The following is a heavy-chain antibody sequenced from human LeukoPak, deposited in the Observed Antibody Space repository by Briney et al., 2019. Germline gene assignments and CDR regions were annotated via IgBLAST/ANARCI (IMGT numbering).Heavy chain of an antibody. D-gene: IGHD4-17*01. CDR2: ITGSGGSI. CDR1: GFTFRLYV. CDR3: AHPSTPDYGGLDY. J-gene: IGHJ4*02. V-gene: IGHV3-23*01. Sequence: PGGSLRLSCAASGFTFRLYVMTWVRQAPGKGLEWVSAITGSGGSIYYADSVRGRFTISRDNSKNALYLQMRGLRAEDTAIYYCAHPSTPDYGGLDYWGQGTLVTVSS.